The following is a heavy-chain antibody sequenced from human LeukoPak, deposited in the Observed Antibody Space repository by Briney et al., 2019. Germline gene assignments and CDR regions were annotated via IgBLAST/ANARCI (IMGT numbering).Heavy chain of an antibody. CDR3: ATSGPGYYYGMDV. D-gene: IGHD2-15*01. Sequence: SQTLSLTCTVSGGSISSSTYYWGWIRQLPGKGLEWIGSIYYSGYTYHNPSLESRVTMSVDTSKNQFSLKLTSVTAADTAVYYCATSGPGYYYGMDVWGQGTTVTVSS. CDR1: GGSISSSTYY. V-gene: IGHV4-39*01. CDR2: IYYSGYT. J-gene: IGHJ6*02.